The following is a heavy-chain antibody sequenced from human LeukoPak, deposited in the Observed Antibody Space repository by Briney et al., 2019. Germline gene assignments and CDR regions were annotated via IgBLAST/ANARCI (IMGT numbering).Heavy chain of an antibody. V-gene: IGHV4-39*07. J-gene: IGHJ4*02. D-gene: IGHD5-18*01. CDR3: ARDGRGYSYGSSPGFDY. Sequence: SETLSLTYTVSGGSISSSGYYWGWIRQPQGKELEWIAIINHSGDTHYNSSLKSRVTMSVDTSKNQFSLKLSSVTAADTAVYYCARDGRGYSYGSSPGFDYWGQGTLVTVSS. CDR1: GGSISSSGYY. CDR2: INHSGDT.